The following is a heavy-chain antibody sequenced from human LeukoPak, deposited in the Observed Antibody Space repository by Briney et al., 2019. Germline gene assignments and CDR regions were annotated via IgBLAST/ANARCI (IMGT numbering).Heavy chain of an antibody. CDR1: GGTFSSYA. V-gene: IGHV1-69*04. CDR3: ARAGYCSGGSCYSADYYYYGMDV. J-gene: IGHJ6*02. Sequence: SSVKVSCKASGGTFSSYAISWVRQAPGQRLEWMGRIIPILGIANYAQKFQGRVTITADKSTSTAYMELSSLRSEDTAVYYCARAGYCSGGSCYSADYYYYGMDVWGQGTTVTVSS. D-gene: IGHD2-15*01. CDR2: IIPILGIA.